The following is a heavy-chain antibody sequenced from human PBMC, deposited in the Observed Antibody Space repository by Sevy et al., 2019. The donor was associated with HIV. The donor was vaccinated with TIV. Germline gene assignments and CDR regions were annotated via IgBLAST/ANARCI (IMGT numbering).Heavy chain of an antibody. J-gene: IGHJ6*02. CDR2: INHSGST. V-gene: IGHV4-34*01. Sequence: SETLSLTCAVYGGSFSGYYWSWIRQPPGKGLEWIGEINHSGSTNYNPSLKSRVTISVDTSKNQFSLKLSTVTAADTAVYYCARGRVGEYYYYYGMDVWGQGTTVTVSS. CDR3: ARGRVGEYYYYYGMDV. D-gene: IGHD3-16*01. CDR1: GGSFSGYY.